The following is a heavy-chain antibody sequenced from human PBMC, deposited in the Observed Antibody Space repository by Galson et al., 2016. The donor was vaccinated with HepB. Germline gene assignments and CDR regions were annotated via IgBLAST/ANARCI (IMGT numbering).Heavy chain of an antibody. D-gene: IGHD7-27*01. V-gene: IGHV3-48*02. CDR3: ARDINWGLDY. J-gene: IGHJ4*02. Sequence: SLRLSCAASGFTFSAYPMNWVRQAPGKGLEWVSHINHDSSAMNYALSMKDRFTISRDNAQHSLFLQMDSLSDEDTAVYYCARDINWGLDYWGQGILVTVSS. CDR1: GFTFSAYP. CDR2: INHDSSAM.